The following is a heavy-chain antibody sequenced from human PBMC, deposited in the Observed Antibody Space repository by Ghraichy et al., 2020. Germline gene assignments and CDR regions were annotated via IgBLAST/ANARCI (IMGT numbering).Heavy chain of an antibody. J-gene: IGHJ4*02. V-gene: IGHV3-48*01. CDR2: ISSSSSTI. CDR3: ERDEASFDY. CDR1: GFTFSSYS. Sequence: GGSLRLSCAASGFTFSSYSMNWVRQAPGKGLEWVSYISSSSSTIYYADSVKGRFTISRDNAKNSLYLQMNSLRAEDTAVYYCERDEASFDYWGQGTLVTVSS.